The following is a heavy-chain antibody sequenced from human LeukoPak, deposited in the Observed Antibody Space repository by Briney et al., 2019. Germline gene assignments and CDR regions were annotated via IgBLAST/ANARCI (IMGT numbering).Heavy chain of an antibody. D-gene: IGHD6-13*01. CDR3: ARATQSSSWYFGWFDP. Sequence: SVKVSCKASGGTFSSYAISWVRQAPGQGLERMGGIIPIFGTANYAQKFQGRVTITTDESTSTAYMELSSLRSEDTAVYYCARATQSSSWYFGWFDPWGQGTLVTVSS. J-gene: IGHJ5*02. CDR2: IIPIFGTA. CDR1: GGTFSSYA. V-gene: IGHV1-69*05.